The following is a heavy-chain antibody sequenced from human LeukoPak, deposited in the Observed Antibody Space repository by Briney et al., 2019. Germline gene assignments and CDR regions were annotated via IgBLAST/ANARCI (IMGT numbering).Heavy chain of an antibody. CDR3: ARSGPYYYDSGGILPFDY. D-gene: IGHD3-22*01. CDR1: GYTFTTYG. CDR2: ITVYNGNS. V-gene: IGHV1-18*01. J-gene: IGHJ4*02. Sequence: ASVKVSCTASGYTFTTYGISWVRQAPGQGLEWMGWITVYNGNSKYAQKFQGRVTMTTDTSTSTASMEVRSLRSDDTAVYYCARSGPYYYDSGGILPFDYWGQGTLVTVSS.